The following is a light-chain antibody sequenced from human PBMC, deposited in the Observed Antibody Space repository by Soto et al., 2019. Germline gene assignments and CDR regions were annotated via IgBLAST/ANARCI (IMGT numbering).Light chain of an antibody. J-gene: IGLJ3*02. CDR3: QTWGTGSWV. V-gene: IGLV4-69*01. Sequence: QPVLTQSPSASASLGASVKLTCTLSSGHNTYAIAWHQQQPEKGPRYLMKLNSDGSHSKGDGIPDRFSGSSSGAERYLTISSLQSEDEPDYYCQTWGTGSWVFGGGTKLTVL. CDR1: SGHNTYA. CDR2: LNSDGSH.